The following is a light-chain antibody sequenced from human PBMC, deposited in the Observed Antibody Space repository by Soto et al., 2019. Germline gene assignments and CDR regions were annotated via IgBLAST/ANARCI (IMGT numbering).Light chain of an antibody. J-gene: IGKJ4*01. V-gene: IGKV3-11*01. CDR1: QSVDIY. Sequence: EIVLTQSPVTLPLSPGERATLSCRTSQSVDIYVAWYQQKPCLAPRLLIYDASNRATGIPARFSGSGSGTDFTLTSSSLEPEDFAVYYCQQRKYWPPLTFGGGTKVEIK. CDR3: QQRKYWPPLT. CDR2: DAS.